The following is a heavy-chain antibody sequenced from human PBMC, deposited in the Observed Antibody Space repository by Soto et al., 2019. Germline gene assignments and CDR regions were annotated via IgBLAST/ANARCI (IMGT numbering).Heavy chain of an antibody. V-gene: IGHV1-69*06. CDR3: ARDREEQWLASSYYYGMDV. D-gene: IGHD6-19*01. J-gene: IGHJ6*02. Sequence: VASVKVSCKASGGTFSSYAISWVRQAPGQGLEWMGGIIPIFGTANYAQKFQGRVTITADKSTSTAYMELSSLRSEDTAVYYCARDREEQWLASSYYYGMDVWGQGTTVTVSS. CDR1: GGTFSSYA. CDR2: IIPIFGTA.